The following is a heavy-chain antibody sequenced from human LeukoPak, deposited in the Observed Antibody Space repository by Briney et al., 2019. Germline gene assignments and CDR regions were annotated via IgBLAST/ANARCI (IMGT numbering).Heavy chain of an antibody. CDR2: IYYSGNT. V-gene: IGHV4-59*04. J-gene: IGHJ4*02. D-gene: IGHD5-12*01. Sequence: SETLSLTCTVSGSSITSYYWTWIRQPPGKGLEWIGTIYYSGNTYYNPSLKSRVSISVDTSKNQFSLKVTSVTAADSAVFYCVRFRNPKIPDIEPDRGIDFWGQGILVTVSS. CDR3: VRFRNPKIPDIEPDRGIDF. CDR1: GSSITSYY.